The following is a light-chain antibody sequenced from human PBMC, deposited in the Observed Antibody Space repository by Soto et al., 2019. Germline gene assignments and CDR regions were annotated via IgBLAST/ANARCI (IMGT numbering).Light chain of an antibody. CDR2: ATS. V-gene: IGKV3-11*01. CDR1: QSVSSS. Sequence: EIVLTQSPATLSLSPGERATLSCRASQSVSSSLAWYQHKTGQAPRLLIYATSHRATDIPTRFSGSGSETDFTLTIISLEPEDFAVYYCQQRSDWPPSLTFGGGTKVELK. J-gene: IGKJ4*01. CDR3: QQRSDWPPSLT.